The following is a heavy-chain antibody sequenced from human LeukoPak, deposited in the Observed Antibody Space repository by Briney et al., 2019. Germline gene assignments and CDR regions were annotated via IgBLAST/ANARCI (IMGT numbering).Heavy chain of an antibody. Sequence: SETLSLTCTVSGGSVSSSGYFWGWIRQPPGKGLEWIGSIYYDGSTFYSPSLKSRVTISLDTSKNQFSLKLSSVTTADTAVYHCARLLPPVTIWNYWGRGTLVTVSS. CDR3: ARLLPPVTIWNY. J-gene: IGHJ4*02. CDR1: GGSVSSSGYF. D-gene: IGHD4-17*01. V-gene: IGHV4-39*07. CDR2: IYYDGST.